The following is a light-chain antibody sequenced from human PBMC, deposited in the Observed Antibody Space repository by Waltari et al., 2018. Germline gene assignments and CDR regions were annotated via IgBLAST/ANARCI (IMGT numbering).Light chain of an antibody. CDR1: SPNIGHNY. J-gene: IGLJ7*01. CDR2: ENT. V-gene: IGLV1-51*02. CDR3: GTWDSSLSGAV. Sequence: QSVLTQPPSVSAAPGQRVTISCSGGSPNIGHNYVSWYRQFPGTAPKLLIYENTERPSGIPGRFSGSKSGTSATLDITGLQAGDEADYYCGTWDSSLSGAVFGGGTHLTVL.